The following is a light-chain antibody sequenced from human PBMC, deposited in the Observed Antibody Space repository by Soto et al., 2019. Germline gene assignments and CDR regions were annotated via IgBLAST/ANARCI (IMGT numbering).Light chain of an antibody. CDR3: QQYGSPPLT. Sequence: EIVLTQSPGTLSLSPGKRATLSCRASQSVSSYYLAWYQQKPGQAPRLLIYGASTRATGIPDRFSGSGSGTDFTLTISRLEPEDFAVYYCQQYGSPPLTFGGGTKVEIK. V-gene: IGKV3-20*01. CDR1: QSVSSYY. CDR2: GAS. J-gene: IGKJ4*01.